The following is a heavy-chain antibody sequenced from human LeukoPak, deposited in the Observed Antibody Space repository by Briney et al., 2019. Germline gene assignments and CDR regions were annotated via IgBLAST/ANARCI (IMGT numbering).Heavy chain of an antibody. V-gene: IGHV3-30*02. Sequence: GGSLRLSCAASGFTFSSYGMHWVRQAPGKGLEWVAFIRYDGSNKYYADSVKGRFTISRDNSKNTLYLQMNSLRAEDTAVYYCAKRDTAMVRGYYYYYMDAWGKGTTVTVSS. CDR2: IRYDGSNK. J-gene: IGHJ6*03. CDR1: GFTFSSYG. CDR3: AKRDTAMVRGYYYYYMDA. D-gene: IGHD5-18*01.